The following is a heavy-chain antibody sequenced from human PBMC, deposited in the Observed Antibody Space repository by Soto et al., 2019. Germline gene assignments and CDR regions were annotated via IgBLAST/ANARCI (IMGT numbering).Heavy chain of an antibody. CDR3: ATRGTQGRWLEFADY. Sequence: QVQLVQSGAEVKRPGSSVKVSCEASGGTFSSLGFTWVRQAPGQGLEWMGGIIPISGRTTFAPKFLGSVTITADESTRTTYMELTALTSDDTDIYYCATRGTQGRWLEFADYWGQGTLVTVSS. V-gene: IGHV1-69*01. J-gene: IGHJ4*02. D-gene: IGHD5-12*01. CDR2: IIPISGRT. CDR1: GGTFSSLG.